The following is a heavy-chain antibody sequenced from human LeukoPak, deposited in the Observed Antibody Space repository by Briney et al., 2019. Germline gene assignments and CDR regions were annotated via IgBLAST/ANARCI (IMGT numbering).Heavy chain of an antibody. CDR3: TRGPTLIGVAGTWPLDY. D-gene: IGHD6-19*01. CDR1: GFTFSDYS. J-gene: IGHJ4*02. CDR2: ISSGSTYK. V-gene: IGHV3-21*01. Sequence: GGSLRLSCAASGFTFSDYSMHWVRQAPGKGLEWVSSISSGSTYKYSADSVKGRFTISRDNAKNSLFLQMNSLRAEDWAVYYCTRGPTLIGVAGTWPLDYWGQGTLVTVSS.